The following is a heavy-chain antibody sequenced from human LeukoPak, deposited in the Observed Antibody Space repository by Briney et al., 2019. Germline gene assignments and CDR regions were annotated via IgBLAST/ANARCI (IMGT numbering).Heavy chain of an antibody. J-gene: IGHJ4*02. D-gene: IGHD3-10*01. CDR3: ARAAAITMVRGVPLDY. Sequence: GGSLRLSCAASGFTFSSYGMHWVRQAPGKGLEWVAVIWYDGSNKYYAGSVKGRFTISRDNSKNTLYLQMNSLRAEDTAVYYCARAAAITMVRGVPLDYWGQGTLVTVSS. CDR2: IWYDGSNK. CDR1: GFTFSSYG. V-gene: IGHV3-33*01.